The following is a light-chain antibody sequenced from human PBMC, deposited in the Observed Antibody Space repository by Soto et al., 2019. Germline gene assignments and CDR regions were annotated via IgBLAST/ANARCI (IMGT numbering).Light chain of an antibody. CDR1: SGHSSYA. J-gene: IGLJ2*01. CDR3: QTWGTGRGV. V-gene: IGLV4-69*01. CDR2: LNSDGSH. Sequence: QSVLTQSTSASASLGASVKLTCTLSSGHSSYAIAWHQQQPEKGPRYLMKLNSDGSHSKGDGIPDRFSGSSSGAERYLTISSLQSEDEADYYCQTWGTGRGVFGGGTKLTVL.